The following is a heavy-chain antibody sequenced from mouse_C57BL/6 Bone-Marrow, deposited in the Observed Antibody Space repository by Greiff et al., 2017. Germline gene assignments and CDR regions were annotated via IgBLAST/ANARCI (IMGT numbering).Heavy chain of an antibody. V-gene: IGHV1-58*01. CDR2: IDIGNGYT. Sequence: VQLQQSGAELVRPGSSVKMSCKTSGYTFTSYGINWVKQRPGQGLEWIGYIDIGNGYTEYNEKFKGKATLTSDTSSSTAYMQLSSLTSEDSAIYFCARDGSSLDYWGQGTTLTVSS. CDR3: ARDGSSLDY. J-gene: IGHJ2*01. D-gene: IGHD1-1*01. CDR1: GYTFTSYG.